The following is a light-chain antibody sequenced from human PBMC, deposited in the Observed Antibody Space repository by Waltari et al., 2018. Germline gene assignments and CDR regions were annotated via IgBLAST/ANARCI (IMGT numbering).Light chain of an antibody. CDR1: QGTNNY. J-gene: IGKJ5*01. CDR3: QQFKSFLFT. V-gene: IGKV1-9*01. Sequence: DIQLTQSPSFLSASVGDRVTITCRASQGTNNYLAWYQQKQGKAPNLLIYGTSTLQSGVPSRFSGSQSGTEFTLTISSLQPEDFATYYCQQFKSFLFTFGQGTRLDIK. CDR2: GTS.